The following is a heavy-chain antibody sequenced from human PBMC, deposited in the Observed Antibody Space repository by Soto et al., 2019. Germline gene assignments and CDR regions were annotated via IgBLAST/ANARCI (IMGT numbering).Heavy chain of an antibody. CDR1: GFSLSTSEVG. D-gene: IGHD6-13*01. CDR2: IYWDDDK. Sequence: SGPTLVNPTQTLTLTCTFSGFSLSTSEVGVGWIRQPPGKALEWLALIYWDDDKRYSPSLESRLTITKDSSKNQVVLTMTNMDPADTATYYCAHSLATAGLRILNYWGQGTLVTVSS. CDR3: AHSLATAGLRILNY. J-gene: IGHJ4*02. V-gene: IGHV2-5*02.